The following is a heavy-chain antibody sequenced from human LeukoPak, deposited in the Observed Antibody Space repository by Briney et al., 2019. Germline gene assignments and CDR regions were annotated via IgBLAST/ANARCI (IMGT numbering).Heavy chain of an antibody. CDR2: IKQDGSEK. Sequence: PGGSLRLSCAASGFTFRSYWMSWVRQAPGKGLEWVANIKQDGSEKYYVDSVKGRFTISRDNAKNSLYLQMDSLRAEDTAVYYCARGGTLEYFQYWGQGTLVSVSS. CDR1: GFTFRSYW. J-gene: IGHJ1*01. V-gene: IGHV3-7*04. CDR3: ARGGTLEYFQY.